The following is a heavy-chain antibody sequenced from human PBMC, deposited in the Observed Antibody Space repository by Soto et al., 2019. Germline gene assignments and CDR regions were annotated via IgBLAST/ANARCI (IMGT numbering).Heavy chain of an antibody. CDR1: GGFISSGGYY. CDR3: ARGLLSLL. CDR2: IYYSGST. Sequence: PSETLSLTSTVSGGFISSGGYYLSWIRQHPGKGLEWIGYIYYSGSTYYNPSLKSRVTISVDTSKNQFSLKLSSVTAADTAVYYCARGLLSLLWGQGTLVTVSS. J-gene: IGHJ4*02. D-gene: IGHD2-21*02. V-gene: IGHV4-31*03.